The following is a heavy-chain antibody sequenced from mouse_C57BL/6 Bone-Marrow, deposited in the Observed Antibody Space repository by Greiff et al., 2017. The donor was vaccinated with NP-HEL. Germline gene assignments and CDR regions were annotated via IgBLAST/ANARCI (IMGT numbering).Heavy chain of an antibody. CDR2: IWSGGST. D-gene: IGHD1-1*01. J-gene: IGHJ4*01. V-gene: IGHV2-2*01. CDR3: ARNSRGTTVVALYYYAMDY. Sequence: VQLVESGPGLVQPSQSLSITCTVSGFSLTSYGVHWVRQSPGKGLEWLGVIWSGGSTDYNAAFISRLSISKDNSKSQVFFKMNSLQADDTAIYYCARNSRGTTVVALYYYAMDYWGQGTSVTVSS. CDR1: GFSLTSYG.